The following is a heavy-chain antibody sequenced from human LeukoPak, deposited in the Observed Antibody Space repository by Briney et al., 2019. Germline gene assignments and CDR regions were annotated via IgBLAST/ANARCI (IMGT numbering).Heavy chain of an antibody. CDR2: ISGSGGST. Sequence: GGSLRLSCAASGFTFSSYAMSWVRQAPGKGLEWVSAISGSGGSTYYADSVKGRFTISRDNSKNTLYLQMNSLRAEDTAVYYCAKAKLSGSIEWYFDYWGQGTLATVSS. CDR3: AKAKLSGSIEWYFDY. J-gene: IGHJ4*02. V-gene: IGHV3-23*01. CDR1: GFTFSSYA. D-gene: IGHD1-26*01.